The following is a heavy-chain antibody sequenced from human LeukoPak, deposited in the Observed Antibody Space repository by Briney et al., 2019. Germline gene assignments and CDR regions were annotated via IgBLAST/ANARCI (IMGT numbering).Heavy chain of an antibody. Sequence: PGGSLRLSCAASGFTFSSYGMHWVRQAPGKGLEWVAVIWYDGSNKYYADPVKGRFTISRDNSKNTLYLQMNSLRAEDTAVYYCARDTRGIAVAGTLDYWGQGTLVTVSS. CDR1: GFTFSSYG. D-gene: IGHD6-19*01. V-gene: IGHV3-33*01. CDR2: IWYDGSNK. CDR3: ARDTRGIAVAGTLDY. J-gene: IGHJ4*02.